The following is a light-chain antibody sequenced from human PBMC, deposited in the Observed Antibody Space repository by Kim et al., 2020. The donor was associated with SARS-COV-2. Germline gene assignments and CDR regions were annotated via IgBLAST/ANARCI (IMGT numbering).Light chain of an antibody. J-gene: IGKJ2*01. CDR2: DAS. Sequence: DIQMTQSPSTLSASVGDRVTITCRASQSITTWLAWYQQKPGKAPKLLIYDASTLHSGVPSRFSGSGYGTEFTLTISSLQPDDSATYNVLFGQGTKLEI. CDR3: L. CDR1: QSITTW. V-gene: IGKV1-5*01.